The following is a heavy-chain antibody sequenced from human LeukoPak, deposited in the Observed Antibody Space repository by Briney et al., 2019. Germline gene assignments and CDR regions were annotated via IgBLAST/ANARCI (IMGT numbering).Heavy chain of an antibody. CDR2: ISGSGGTA. Sequence: GGSLRLSCAASGFTFSIYAMSWVRQAPGKGLEWVSAISGSGGTAYYADSVKGRFTISRDNSKNTLYLQMNSLRAEDTAVYYCAKKGYYDGSGYYMYYFAHWGQGTLVTVSS. D-gene: IGHD3-22*01. J-gene: IGHJ4*02. V-gene: IGHV3-23*01. CDR3: AKKGYYDGSGYYMYYFAH. CDR1: GFTFSIYA.